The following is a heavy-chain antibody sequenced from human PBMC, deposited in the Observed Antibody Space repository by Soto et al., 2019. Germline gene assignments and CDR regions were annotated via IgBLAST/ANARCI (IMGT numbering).Heavy chain of an antibody. V-gene: IGHV4-31*03. CDR3: ARDRGYGDYPHGFDKGLINYYYGMDV. CDR2: IYYSGST. D-gene: IGHD4-17*01. CDR1: GGSISSGGYY. J-gene: IGHJ6*02. Sequence: QVQLQESGPGLVKPSQTLSLTCTVSGGSISSGGYYWSWIRQHPGKGLEWIGYIYYSGSTYYNPSLKSRVTISVDTSKNQFSLKLSSVTAADTAVYYCARDRGYGDYPHGFDKGLINYYYGMDVWGQGTTVTVSS.